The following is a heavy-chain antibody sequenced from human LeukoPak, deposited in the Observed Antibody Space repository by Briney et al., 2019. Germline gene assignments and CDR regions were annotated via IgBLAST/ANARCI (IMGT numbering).Heavy chain of an antibody. CDR2: IYYSGST. CDR3: ARDGYWNDPKAFDY. CDR1: GGSISSSSYY. D-gene: IGHD1-1*01. V-gene: IGHV4-39*07. Sequence: KSSETLSLTCTVSGGSISSSSYYWGWIRQPPGKGLGWIGSIYYSGSTYYNPSLKSRVTISVDTSKNQFSLKLSSVTAADTAVYYCARDGYWNDPKAFDYWGQGTLVTVSS. J-gene: IGHJ4*02.